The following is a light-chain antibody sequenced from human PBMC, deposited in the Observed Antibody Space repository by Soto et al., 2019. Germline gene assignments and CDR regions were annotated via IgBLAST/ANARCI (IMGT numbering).Light chain of an antibody. Sequence: EIVMTQSPATLSVSPGERVTLSCRASQSVSSNLFWYHQKPGQAPRLLIYGASSRATSIPDRCGGSGSGTDFTLTISRLEPEDFAVYYCHQYGDSPLFGPGTKVDI. J-gene: IGKJ3*01. V-gene: IGKV3-20*01. CDR1: QSVSSNL. CDR3: HQYGDSPL. CDR2: GAS.